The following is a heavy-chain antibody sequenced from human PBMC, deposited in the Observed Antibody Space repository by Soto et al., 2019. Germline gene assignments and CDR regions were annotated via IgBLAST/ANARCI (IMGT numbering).Heavy chain of an antibody. CDR3: ATISNSGRYYFDY. CDR2: IYYSGST. J-gene: IGHJ4*02. Sequence: SETLSLTCTVSGGSISSYSWSWIRQPPGEGLDWIGYIYYSGSTNYNPSLKSRVTISVDTSKNQVSLKLSSVTAADTAIYYCATISNSGRYYFDYWGQGTLVTVSS. V-gene: IGHV4-59*01. CDR1: GGSISSYS. D-gene: IGHD6-13*01.